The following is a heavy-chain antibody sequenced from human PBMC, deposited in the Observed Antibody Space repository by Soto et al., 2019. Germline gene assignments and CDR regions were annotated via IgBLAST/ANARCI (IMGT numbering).Heavy chain of an antibody. CDR2: IWYGGKKT. Sequence: QVHLVESGGGVVQPGRSLRLSCAASGFSFNDFGVHWVRQAPGKGLEWVAVIWYGGKKTNYVDSVKGRFIISRDISENMVYLQMSSVRDEDTAVYYCARENAPPYFDYWGQGTLVTVSS. CDR3: ARENAPPYFDY. J-gene: IGHJ4*02. V-gene: IGHV3-33*01. D-gene: IGHD2-2*01. CDR1: GFSFNDFG.